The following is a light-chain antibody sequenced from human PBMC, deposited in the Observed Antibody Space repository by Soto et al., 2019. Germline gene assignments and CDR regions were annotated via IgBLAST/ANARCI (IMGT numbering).Light chain of an antibody. J-gene: IGKJ1*01. CDR1: QSVNSQF. V-gene: IGKV3-20*01. CDR3: HQYGRSPRT. Sequence: EIVLTQSPDTLSLSPGERATLSCRASQSVNSQFFAWHQQKPGQAPRLLIHGASNRAAGIPDRFSGSGSGTDLTLTISRLETEDFAVYYCHQYGRSPRTFGQGTKVEFK. CDR2: GAS.